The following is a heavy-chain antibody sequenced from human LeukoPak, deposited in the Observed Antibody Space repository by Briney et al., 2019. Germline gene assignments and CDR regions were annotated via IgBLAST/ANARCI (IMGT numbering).Heavy chain of an antibody. CDR1: GFTFSTYA. V-gene: IGHV3-23*01. CDR3: ARRLLVGTTVRPYFDY. CDR2: ITGGGGAT. J-gene: IGHJ4*02. D-gene: IGHD1-26*01. Sequence: GGSLRLSCAASGFTFSTYAISWVRQAPGEGLEWVSTITGGGGATYYADSVKGRFTISRDNSKHTVYLEMNSLRAEDTAVYYCARRLLVGTTVRPYFDYWGQGTLVPVSS.